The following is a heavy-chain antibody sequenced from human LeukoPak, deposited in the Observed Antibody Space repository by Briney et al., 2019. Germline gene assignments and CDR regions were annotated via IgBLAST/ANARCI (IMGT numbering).Heavy chain of an antibody. CDR1: GFTFSSYS. CDR2: ITSSGRYI. J-gene: IGHJ4*02. V-gene: IGHV3-21*01. D-gene: IGHD4/OR15-4a*01. CDR3: ARYAAKDY. Sequence: PGGSLRLSCAASGFTFSSYSMNWVRQAPGKGLEWVSSITSSGRYIYYADSVKGRFTISRDNAKNSLYLQMNSLRAEDTAVYYCARYAAKDYWGQGTLVTVSS.